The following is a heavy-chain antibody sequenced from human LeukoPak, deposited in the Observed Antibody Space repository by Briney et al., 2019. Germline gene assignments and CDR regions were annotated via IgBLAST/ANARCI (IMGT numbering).Heavy chain of an antibody. Sequence: PSETLSLTCTVSGGSISSYYWSWIRQPPGKGLEWIGYIYYSGSTNYNPSLKSRVTISVDTSKNQFSLKLSSVTAADTAVYYCARSQYSSSWYLGYWGQGTLVTVSS. CDR1: GGSISSYY. V-gene: IGHV4-59*01. D-gene: IGHD6-13*01. CDR2: IYYSGST. J-gene: IGHJ4*02. CDR3: ARSQYSSSWYLGY.